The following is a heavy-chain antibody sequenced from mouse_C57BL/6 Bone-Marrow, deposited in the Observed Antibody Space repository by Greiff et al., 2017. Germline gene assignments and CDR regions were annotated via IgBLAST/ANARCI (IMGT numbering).Heavy chain of an antibody. CDR2: IYPGSGST. V-gene: IGHV1-55*01. CDR3: AWGDYDYWYFDV. Sequence: VQLQQPGAELVKPGASVKMSCKASGYTFTSYWITWVKQRPGQGLEWIGDIYPGSGSTNYNEKFKSKATLPVDTSSSTAYMQLSSLTSEDSAVYYCAWGDYDYWYFDVWGTGTTVTVSS. J-gene: IGHJ1*03. CDR1: GYTFTSYW. D-gene: IGHD2-4*01.